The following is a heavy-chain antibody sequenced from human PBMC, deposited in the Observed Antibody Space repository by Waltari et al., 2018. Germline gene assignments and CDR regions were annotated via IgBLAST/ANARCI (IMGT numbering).Heavy chain of an antibody. CDR3: ALPYFDYSNVWEQGDFFDY. CDR2: IKPNTCGT. CDR1: GYTLTDFY. V-gene: IGHV1-2*02. D-gene: IGHD3-3*01. Sequence: QVQLVQSGAEVKKPGASVKVSCKASGYTLTDFYLHWVRQAPGQGLEWMGVIKPNTCGTEDAPKLQGKSTMTMDTSISTVYLDLTSLTSDDTAVYYCALPYFDYSNVWEQGDFFDYWGQGTPVTVSS. J-gene: IGHJ4*02.